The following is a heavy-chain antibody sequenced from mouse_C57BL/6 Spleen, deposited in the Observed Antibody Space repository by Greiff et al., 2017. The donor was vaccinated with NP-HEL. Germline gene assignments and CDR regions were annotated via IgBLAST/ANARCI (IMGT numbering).Heavy chain of an antibody. J-gene: IGHJ4*01. CDR1: GYTFTSYW. CDR3: AHYYGSSLYYAMDY. Sequence: QVQLQQPGAELVKPGASVKMSCKASGYTFTSYWITWVKQRPGQGLEWIGDIYPGSGSTNYNEKFKSKATLTVDTSSSTAYMQLSSLTSEDSAVYYCAHYYGSSLYYAMDYWGQGTSVTVSS. D-gene: IGHD1-1*01. V-gene: IGHV1-55*01. CDR2: IYPGSGST.